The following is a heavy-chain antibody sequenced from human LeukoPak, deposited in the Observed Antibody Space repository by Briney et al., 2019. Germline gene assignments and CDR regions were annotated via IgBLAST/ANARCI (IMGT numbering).Heavy chain of an antibody. V-gene: IGHV4-34*01. CDR2: INHSGST. CDR3: ARGTGFGVVFNYYQYYMDV. CDR1: GGSFNNYY. Sequence: SETLSLTCAVYGGSFNNYYWSWIRQPPGTGLEWIGEINHSGSTKYNPSLKSRVTISVDTSKNQFSLKLTSVTAADTAVYHCARGTGFGVVFNYYQYYMDVWGKGTTVTVSS. D-gene: IGHD3-3*01. J-gene: IGHJ6*03.